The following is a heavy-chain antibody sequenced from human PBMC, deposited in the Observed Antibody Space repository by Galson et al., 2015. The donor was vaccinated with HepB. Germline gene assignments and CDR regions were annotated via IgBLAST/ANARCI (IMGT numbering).Heavy chain of an antibody. CDR2: IRYDGSNK. Sequence: SLRLSCAASGFNFSSYGMYWVRQAPGKGLEWVAFIRYDGSNKYYADSVKGRFTISRDNAKNSLYLLMNSLRAEDTAVYYCARDMGYSYGFTRFDPWGQGTLVTVSS. J-gene: IGHJ5*02. V-gene: IGHV3-30*02. D-gene: IGHD5-18*01. CDR3: ARDMGYSYGFTRFDP. CDR1: GFNFSSYG.